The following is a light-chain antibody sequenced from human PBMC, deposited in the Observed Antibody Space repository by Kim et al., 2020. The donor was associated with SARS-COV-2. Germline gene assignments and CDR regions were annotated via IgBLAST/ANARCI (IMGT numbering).Light chain of an antibody. CDR1: QSIGDW. J-gene: IGKJ4*01. CDR2: DAS. CDR3: QQRRTWPLT. V-gene: IGKV3-11*01. Sequence: LSPGERATLSCRASQSIGDWIALYQQKSGQAPRLLIYDASNRATGIPARFSGSGSGTDFTLTISSLEPEDFAVYYCQQRRTWPLTFGGGTKVDIK.